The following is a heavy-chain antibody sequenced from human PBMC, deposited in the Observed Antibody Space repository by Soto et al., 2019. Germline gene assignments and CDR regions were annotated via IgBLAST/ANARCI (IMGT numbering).Heavy chain of an antibody. J-gene: IGHJ3*02. V-gene: IGHV1-69*04. CDR3: AREYCSGGRCYSGAFDI. CDR1: GGTFSSYT. CDR2: IIPILGIA. D-gene: IGHD2-15*01. Sequence: ASVKVSCKASGGTFSSYTISWVRQAPGQGLEWMGRIIPILGIANYAQKFQGRVTITADKSTSTAYMELSSLRSEDTAVYYCAREYCSGGRCYSGAFDIWGKGTMVTVSS.